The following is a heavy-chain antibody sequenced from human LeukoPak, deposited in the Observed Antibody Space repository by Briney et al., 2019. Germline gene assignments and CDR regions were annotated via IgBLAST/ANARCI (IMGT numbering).Heavy chain of an antibody. Sequence: GSMRLSCAASGFTFSSYAMSWGRQAPGKGLEWVSAISGSGGSTYYADYVKGRFTISRDNSKNTLYLQMNSLRAEDTAVYYCAKGPYSDFWSGLNWFDPWGQGTLVAVSS. CDR1: GFTFSSYA. D-gene: IGHD3-3*01. CDR3: AKGPYSDFWSGLNWFDP. V-gene: IGHV3-23*01. J-gene: IGHJ5*02. CDR2: ISGSGGST.